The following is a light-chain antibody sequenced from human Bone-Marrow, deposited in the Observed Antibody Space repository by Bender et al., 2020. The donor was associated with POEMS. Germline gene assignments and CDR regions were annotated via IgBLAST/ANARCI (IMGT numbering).Light chain of an antibody. CDR3: SAWDDSLSGWV. V-gene: IGLV1-36*01. CDR2: YDD. CDR1: SSNIGNHG. Sequence: QPVVTQPPSLSEAPSQRVTISCSGSSSNIGNHGVNWYQQRPGEAPKLRIYYDDMLTPGVSDRFSASKSGTSASLAISELQSEDEALYYCSAWDDSLSGWVFGGGTKLTVL. J-gene: IGLJ3*02.